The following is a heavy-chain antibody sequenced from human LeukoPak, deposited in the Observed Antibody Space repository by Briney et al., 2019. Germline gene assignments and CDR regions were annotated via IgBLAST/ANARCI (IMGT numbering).Heavy chain of an antibody. Sequence: GRSLRLSCAASGFTFSNYAVGWVSQAPGKGLEWVSTFTGSGGSTYYADSVKGRFTISRDNSKNTLYLQMNSLRAEDTAVYYCAKGSRSGGSYYFDYWGQGTLVTVSS. D-gene: IGHD2-15*01. CDR2: FTGSGGST. CDR3: AKGSRSGGSYYFDY. J-gene: IGHJ4*02. CDR1: GFTFSNYA. V-gene: IGHV3-23*01.